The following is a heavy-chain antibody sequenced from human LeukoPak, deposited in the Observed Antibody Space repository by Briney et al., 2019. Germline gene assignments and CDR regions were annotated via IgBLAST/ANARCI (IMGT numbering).Heavy chain of an antibody. Sequence: GGSLRLSCAASGFTFSDYSMNWVRQAPGKGLEWVSFITSSSGTTYYADSVKGRFTISRDNARKSLYLQMNSLRAEDTAVYYCARVGLRSTVTIGGIYWGQGTLVTVSS. J-gene: IGHJ4*02. CDR1: GFTFSDYS. D-gene: IGHD4-17*01. CDR3: ARVGLRSTVTIGGIY. CDR2: ITSSSGTT. V-gene: IGHV3-48*04.